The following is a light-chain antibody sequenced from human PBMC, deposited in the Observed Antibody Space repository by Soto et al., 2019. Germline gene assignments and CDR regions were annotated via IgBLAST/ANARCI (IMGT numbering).Light chain of an antibody. Sequence: QSALTQPASVSGSPGQSITISCTGTSSDVGSYNLVSWYQQHPGKAPKLMIYEGSKRPSGVSNRFSGSKSGNTASLTISGLQAEDEADYYCCSYVGNDIWVFGGGTKLTVL. V-gene: IGLV2-23*01. CDR2: EGS. J-gene: IGLJ3*02. CDR3: CSYVGNDIWV. CDR1: SSDVGSYNL.